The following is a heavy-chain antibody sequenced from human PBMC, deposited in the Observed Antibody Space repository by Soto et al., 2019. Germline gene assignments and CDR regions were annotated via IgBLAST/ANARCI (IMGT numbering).Heavy chain of an antibody. CDR2: TYYRSKWYS. Sequence: SPTLSLTCVISGDSVSSNRAAWDLIRQSPSRGLEWLGRTYYRSKWYSHYAVSVKSRITINPETSKNQFSLQLNSVTPEDTAVYYRARINSRSVADMDGWGRGTKFTVSS. CDR3: ARINSRSVADMDG. J-gene: IGHJ6*02. CDR1: GDSVSSNRAA. D-gene: IGHD6-6*01. V-gene: IGHV6-1*01.